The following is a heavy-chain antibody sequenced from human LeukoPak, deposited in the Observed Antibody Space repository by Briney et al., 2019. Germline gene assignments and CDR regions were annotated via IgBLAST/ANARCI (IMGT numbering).Heavy chain of an antibody. CDR1: GYTFTSYG. CDR2: ISAYNGNT. CDR3: ARGRAAAGYFDY. V-gene: IGHV1-18*01. Sequence: ASVKVSCKASGYTFTSYGISWVRQAPGQGLGWMGWISAYNGNTNYAQKLQGRVSMTTDTSTSTAYMELRSLRSDDTAVYYCARGRAAAGYFDYWGQGTLVTVSS. J-gene: IGHJ4*02. D-gene: IGHD6-13*01.